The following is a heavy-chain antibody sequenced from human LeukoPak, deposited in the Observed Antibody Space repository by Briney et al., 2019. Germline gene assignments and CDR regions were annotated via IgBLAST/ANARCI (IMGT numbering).Heavy chain of an antibody. CDR3: ARHGRPGYGGYENAFDI. V-gene: IGHV4-39*01. CDR2: IYDSRDT. Sequence: PSETLSLTCTASGGSISSSTYYWDWIGQPPGQGLEWIGNIYDSRDTYYTPSLKSRVTMFVDTSKNQFSLKLSSVTAADTAVYYCARHGRPGYGGYENAFDIWGQGTMVTVSS. CDR1: GGSISSSTYY. D-gene: IGHD5-12*01. J-gene: IGHJ3*02.